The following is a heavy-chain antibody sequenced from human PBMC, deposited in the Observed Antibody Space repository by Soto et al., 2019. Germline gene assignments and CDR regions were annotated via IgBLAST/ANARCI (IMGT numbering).Heavy chain of an antibody. CDR3: AREAYSYGHRCFDY. CDR2: INPSGGST. CDR1: GYTFTSYD. D-gene: IGHD5-18*01. J-gene: IGHJ4*02. Sequence: ASVKVSCKASGYTFTSYDINWVRQATGQGLEWMGIINPSGGSTSYAQKFQGRVTMTRDTSTSTVYMELSSLRSEDTAVYYCAREAYSYGHRCFDYWGQGTLVIVSS. V-gene: IGHV1-46*01.